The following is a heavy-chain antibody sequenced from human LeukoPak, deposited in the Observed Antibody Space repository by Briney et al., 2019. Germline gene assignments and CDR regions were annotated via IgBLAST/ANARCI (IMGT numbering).Heavy chain of an antibody. CDR1: GFTFRSYG. J-gene: IGHJ3*02. Sequence: PGGSLRLSCAASGFTFRSYGIHWVRQAPGKGLEWVAFIRYDGSDKFYADSVKGRFTISRDNSKNMLYLQMNSLRTEDTAVYYCARTVEVERQGDAFDIWGQGTMVTVSS. V-gene: IGHV3-30*02. CDR3: ARTVEVERQGDAFDI. D-gene: IGHD1-1*01. CDR2: IRYDGSDK.